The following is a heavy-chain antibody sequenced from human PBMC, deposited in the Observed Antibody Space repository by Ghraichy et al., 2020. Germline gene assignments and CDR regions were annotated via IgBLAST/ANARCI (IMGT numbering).Heavy chain of an antibody. CDR2: ISPYNGNT. CDR3: ARDLIMITFGGGVDY. J-gene: IGHJ4*02. D-gene: IGHD3-16*01. V-gene: IGHV1-18*04. CDR1: GYTLTNYY. Sequence: ASVKVSCKASGYTLTNYYITWLRQAPGQGLEWMGWISPYNGNTNYAQKFQDRVTLTTDTSTSTVYMELRSLRSDDTAVYYCARDLIMITFGGGVDYWGQGTLVTVSS.